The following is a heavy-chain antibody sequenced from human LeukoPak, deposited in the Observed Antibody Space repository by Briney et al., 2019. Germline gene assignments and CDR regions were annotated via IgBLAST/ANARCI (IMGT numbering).Heavy chain of an antibody. CDR2: IRYDGSNK. J-gene: IGHJ5*02. CDR1: GFTFSSYG. V-gene: IGHV3-30*02. CDR3: AKGSSGWYFGPSWFDP. D-gene: IGHD6-19*01. Sequence: GGSLRLSCAASGFTFSSYGMHWVCQAPGKGLEWVAFIRYDGSNKYYADSVKGRFTISRDNSKNTLYLQMNSLRAEDTAVYYCAKGSSGWYFGPSWFDPWGQGTLVTVSS.